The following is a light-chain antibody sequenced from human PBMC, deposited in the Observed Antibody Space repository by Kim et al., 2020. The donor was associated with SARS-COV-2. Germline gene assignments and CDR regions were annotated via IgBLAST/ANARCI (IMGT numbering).Light chain of an antibody. J-gene: IGLJ3*02. CDR3: QSYDSGVSGWV. Sequence: QSVLTQPPSMSGAPGQRVTFSCTGSSSNIGAGSAVRWYQQLPGTAPKRRMYDINNRPSGVPDRFSGSKSGTSASLAMTGLQAEDEADYYCQSYDSGVSGWVFGGGTQLTVL. CDR1: SSNIGAGSA. CDR2: DIN. V-gene: IGLV1-40*01.